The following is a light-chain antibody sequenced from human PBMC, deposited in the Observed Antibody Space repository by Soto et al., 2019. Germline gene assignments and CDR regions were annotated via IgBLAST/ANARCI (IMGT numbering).Light chain of an antibody. CDR2: EVS. J-gene: IGLJ1*01. CDR1: SSDVGGYNY. CDR3: SSYTSSRSYV. V-gene: IGLV2-14*01. Sequence: QSVLTQPASVSGSPGQSITISCTGTSSDVGGYNYVSWYQQHPGKAPKLMIYEVSNRPSGVSNRFSGSKSGNTASLTTSGLQAEDEADYYGSSYTSSRSYVLGTGTKVTVL.